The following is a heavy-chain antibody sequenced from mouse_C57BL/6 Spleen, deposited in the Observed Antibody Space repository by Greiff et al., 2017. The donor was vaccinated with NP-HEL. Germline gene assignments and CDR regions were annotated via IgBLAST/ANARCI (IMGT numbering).Heavy chain of an antibody. CDR2: IYPRDGST. V-gene: IGHV1-85*01. Sequence: QVHVKQSGPELVKPGASVKLSCKASGYTFTSYDINWVKQRPGQGLEWIGWIYPRDGSTKYNEKFKGKATLTVDTSSSTAYMELHSLTSEDSAVYFCARRGAYYSNYLDYWGQGTTLTVSS. D-gene: IGHD2-5*01. J-gene: IGHJ2*01. CDR1: GYTFTSYD. CDR3: ARRGAYYSNYLDY.